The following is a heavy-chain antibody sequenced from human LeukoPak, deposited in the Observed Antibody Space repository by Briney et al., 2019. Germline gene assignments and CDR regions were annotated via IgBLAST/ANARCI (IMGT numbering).Heavy chain of an antibody. D-gene: IGHD2-2*01. J-gene: IGHJ4*02. Sequence: RGSLRLSCAASGFTFSSYAMSWVRQAPGKGLEWVSAISGSGGSTYYADSVKGRFTISRDNSKNTLYLQMNSLRAEDTAVYYCAKGGKQLLSFDYWGQGTLVTVSS. CDR1: GFTFSSYA. CDR3: AKGGKQLLSFDY. CDR2: ISGSGGST. V-gene: IGHV3-23*01.